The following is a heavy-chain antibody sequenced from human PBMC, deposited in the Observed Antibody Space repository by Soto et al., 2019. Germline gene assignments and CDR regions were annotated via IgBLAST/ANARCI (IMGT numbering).Heavy chain of an antibody. CDR2: IGNRGTGI. D-gene: IGHD6-13*01. J-gene: IGHJ5*02. CDR1: GFTFGDYY. Sequence: GGALRLSCEASGFTFGDYYMTWIRQAPGKGLEWVSFIGNRGTGIYYADSVKGRFTIFRDNAKNSLYLQMNSLRAEDTAMYYCARDLRAVGMASRFDPWGQGTLVTVSS. V-gene: IGHV3-11*01. CDR3: ARDLRAVGMASRFDP.